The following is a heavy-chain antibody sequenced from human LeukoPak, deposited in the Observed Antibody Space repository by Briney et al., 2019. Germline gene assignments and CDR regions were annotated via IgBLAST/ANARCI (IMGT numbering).Heavy chain of an antibody. CDR3: AREAPLGYFDWFKPYNWFDP. CDR1: GGSFSGYY. CDR2: IDYSGST. J-gene: IGHJ5*02. Sequence: SETLSLTCAVYGGSFSGYYRSWIRQPPGNGLEWFGGIDYSGSTYYHPSLRSRVTISVDTSKNQFSLKLSSVTAADTAVYYCAREAPLGYFDWFKPYNWFDPWGQGTLVTVSS. D-gene: IGHD3-9*01. V-gene: IGHV4-34*01.